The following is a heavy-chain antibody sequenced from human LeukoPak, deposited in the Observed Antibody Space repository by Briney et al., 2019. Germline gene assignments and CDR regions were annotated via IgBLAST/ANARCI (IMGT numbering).Heavy chain of an antibody. V-gene: IGHV4-61*02. CDR1: GDSIRSGHYY. Sequence: SETLSLTCAVSGDSIRSGHYYWAWIRQPAGKGLEWIGRIYSTGSTIYNPSLKSRALISVDTSKSLFSLKLSSVTAADTAVYFYARITPVVPSAILGWFDPWGQGTLVTVSS. D-gene: IGHD2-2*02. CDR2: IYSTGST. J-gene: IGHJ5*02. CDR3: ARITPVVPSAILGWFDP.